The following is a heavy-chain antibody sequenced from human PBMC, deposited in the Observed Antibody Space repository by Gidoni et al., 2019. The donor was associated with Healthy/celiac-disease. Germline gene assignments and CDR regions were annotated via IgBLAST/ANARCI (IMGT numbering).Heavy chain of an antibody. D-gene: IGHD6-13*01. Sequence: HVHLQESGPGLVMPSDTLSLTCTVSGRSLSSYYWSWIRQPAGKGLEWIGRIYTSGSTNYNPSLQSRVTMSVDTSKNQFSLKLSSVTAADTAVYYCARGRQLVRFSAFDIWGQGTMVTVSS. CDR1: GRSLSSYY. CDR3: ARGRQLVRFSAFDI. V-gene: IGHV4-4*07. J-gene: IGHJ3*02. CDR2: IYTSGST.